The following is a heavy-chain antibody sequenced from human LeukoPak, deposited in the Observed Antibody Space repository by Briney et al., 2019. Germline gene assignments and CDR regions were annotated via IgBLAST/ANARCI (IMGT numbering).Heavy chain of an antibody. V-gene: IGHV3-33*06. J-gene: IGHJ4*02. Sequence: PGRSLRLPCAASGFTYSHYGMHWVRQAPGKGLEWVAVIWSDATEKYYGDAVKGRFTISRDNSRNTLHLQMNSLRVEDTAVYYCAKDAQRGFDYSNSLEYWGQGTLVTVSS. CDR2: IWSDATEK. D-gene: IGHD4-11*01. CDR3: AKDAQRGFDYSNSLEY. CDR1: GFTYSHYG.